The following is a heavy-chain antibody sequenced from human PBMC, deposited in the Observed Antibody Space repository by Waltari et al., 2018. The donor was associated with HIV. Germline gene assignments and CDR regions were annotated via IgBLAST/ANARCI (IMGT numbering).Heavy chain of an antibody. J-gene: IGHJ6*02. D-gene: IGHD2-8*01. CDR2: ISDRGSTT. CDR3: AKPRMEYAIRDHFFGLDV. CDR1: GFTFPTYP. Sequence: VDLLESGGRLVQPGGSLRLSCVGSGFTFPTYPMSWVRQAPGKGLEWVAGISDRGSTTFYADSVKGRFTISRDNSKNTIYLQIDSLRADDTAVYYCAKPRMEYAIRDHFFGLDVWGQGTMVTVSS. V-gene: IGHV3-23*01.